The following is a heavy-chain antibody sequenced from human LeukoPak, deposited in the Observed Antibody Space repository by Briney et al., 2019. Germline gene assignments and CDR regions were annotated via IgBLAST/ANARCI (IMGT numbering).Heavy chain of an antibody. D-gene: IGHD3-10*01. J-gene: IGHJ4*02. CDR3: ARQLAGELMHFDY. Sequence: PSQTLSLTCTVSGGSISSGSYYWSWIRQPAGKGLEWIGRIYTSGSTNYNPSLKSRVTISVDTSKNQFSLKLSSVTAADTAVYYCARQLAGELMHFDYWGQGTLVTVSS. V-gene: IGHV4-61*02. CDR1: GGSISSGSYY. CDR2: IYTSGST.